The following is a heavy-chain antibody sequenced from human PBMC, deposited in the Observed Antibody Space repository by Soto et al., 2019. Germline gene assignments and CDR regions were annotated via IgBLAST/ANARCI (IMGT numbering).Heavy chain of an antibody. V-gene: IGHV4-4*07. Sequence: PSETLSLTCTVSGGSISSYHWSWIRQPAGKGLEWIGRIHTSGSTNYNPSLKSRATMSVDTSKNQFSLKLHSLTAADTAVYYCAKGGATAGTNWFDPWGQGTLVTVS. J-gene: IGHJ5*02. CDR3: AKGGATAGTNWFDP. CDR2: IHTSGST. D-gene: IGHD6-19*01. CDR1: GGSISSYH.